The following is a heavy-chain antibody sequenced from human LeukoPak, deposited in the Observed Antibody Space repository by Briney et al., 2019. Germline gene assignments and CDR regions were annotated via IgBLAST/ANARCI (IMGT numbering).Heavy chain of an antibody. Sequence: QPGGSLRLSCAASGFSLSSYWMTWVRQAPGKGLEWVAVISYDGSNKYYADSVKGRFTISRDNSKNTLYLQMNSLRAEDTAVYYCARGLVVYWGQGTLVTVSS. CDR3: ARGLVVY. CDR1: GFSLSSYW. CDR2: ISYDGSNK. J-gene: IGHJ4*02. V-gene: IGHV3-30-3*01.